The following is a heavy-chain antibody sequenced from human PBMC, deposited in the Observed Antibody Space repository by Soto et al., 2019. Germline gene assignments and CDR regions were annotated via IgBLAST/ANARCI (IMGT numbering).Heavy chain of an antibody. CDR3: ARGTAYSHGMDV. Sequence: GGSLRLSCAASGFTFSSYDMHWVRQATGKGLEWVSAIGTAGDTYYPGSVKGRFTISRENAKNSLYLQMNSLRAEDTAVYYCARGTAYSHGMDVWGQGTTVTVSS. CDR2: IGTAGDT. D-gene: IGHD2-15*01. V-gene: IGHV3-13*01. CDR1: GFTFSSYD. J-gene: IGHJ6*02.